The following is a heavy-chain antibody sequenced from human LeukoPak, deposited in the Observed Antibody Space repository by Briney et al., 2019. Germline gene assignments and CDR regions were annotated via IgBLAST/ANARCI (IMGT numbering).Heavy chain of an antibody. V-gene: IGHV3-23*01. CDR3: TKGSVLTIFGMAWHAFDI. J-gene: IGHJ3*02. CDR1: GFTFRTYA. CDR2: ISGSGTGT. Sequence: GGSLRLSCAASGFTFRTYAMAWVRQAPGKGLEWVSSISGSGTGTYYAESVKGRFTISRDNSKNTLNLQMNSLRAEDTAIYYCTKGSVLTIFGMAWHAFDIWGQGTMVTVSP. D-gene: IGHD3-3*01.